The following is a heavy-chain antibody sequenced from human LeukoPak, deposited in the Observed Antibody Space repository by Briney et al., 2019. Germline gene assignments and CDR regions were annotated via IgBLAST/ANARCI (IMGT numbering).Heavy chain of an antibody. Sequence: PGGSLRLSCAASGFTFSSYGMHWVRQAPGKGLEWVAVIWYDGSNKYYADSVKGRFTISRDNSKNTLYLQMNSLRAEDTAVYYCARTSYGGDSPDWFDPWGQGTLVTVSS. CDR1: GFTFSSYG. V-gene: IGHV3-33*01. CDR3: ARTSYGGDSPDWFDP. CDR2: IWYDGSNK. J-gene: IGHJ5*02. D-gene: IGHD4-23*01.